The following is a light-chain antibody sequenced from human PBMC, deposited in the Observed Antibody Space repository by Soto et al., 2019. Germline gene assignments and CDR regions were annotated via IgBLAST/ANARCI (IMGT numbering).Light chain of an antibody. CDR1: SSDVGGYNY. CDR3: SSYTSSSTA. Sequence: QSVLTQPASVSGSPGQSITISCTGTSSDVGGYNYVSWYQQHPGKAPKLMIYDVSNRPSGVSNRFSGSKSGNTASLTISGLQVEDEADYYCSSYTSSSTAFGTGTKLTVL. V-gene: IGLV2-14*01. CDR2: DVS. J-gene: IGLJ1*01.